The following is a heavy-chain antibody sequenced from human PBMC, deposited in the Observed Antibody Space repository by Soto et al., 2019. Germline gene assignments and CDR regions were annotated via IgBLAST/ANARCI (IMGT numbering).Heavy chain of an antibody. V-gene: IGHV4-59*12. CDR3: ARDKITGLFDY. CDR1: DDSSSSDK. CDR2: IDSNGGT. J-gene: IGHJ4*02. Sequence: SESLSLTCTVSDDSSSSDKWSWIRQPPGRRLEWIGYIDSNGGTSYNPSLQSRVTISIDTSTKQFSLKLTSVTAADTAVYYCARDKITGLFDYWGQGTLVTVS. D-gene: IGHD2-8*02.